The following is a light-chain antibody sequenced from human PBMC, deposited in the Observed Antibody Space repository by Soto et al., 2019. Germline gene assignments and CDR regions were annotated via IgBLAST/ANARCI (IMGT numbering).Light chain of an antibody. CDR1: QSISSY. V-gene: IGKV1-39*01. CDR2: AAS. Sequence: IQMTQSPSSLSASVGDRVTITCRASQSISSYLNWYQQKPGKAPKLLIHAASSLQSGVPSRFSGSGSGTDFTLTISSLQPEDFATYYCQQSYSTPRTFGQGTKV. CDR3: QQSYSTPRT. J-gene: IGKJ1*01.